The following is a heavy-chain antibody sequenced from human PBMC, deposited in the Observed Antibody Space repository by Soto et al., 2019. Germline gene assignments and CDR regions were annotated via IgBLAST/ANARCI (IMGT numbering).Heavy chain of an antibody. CDR1: GYTLTELS. CDR2: FDPEDGET. J-gene: IGHJ4*02. CDR3: ATIPEAHSSSPIDY. Sequence: GASVKVSCKVSGYTLTELSMHWVRQAPGKGLEWMRGFDPEDGETIYAQKFQGRVTMTEDTSTDTAYMELSSLRSEDTAVYYCATIPEAHSSSPIDYWGQGTLVTVSS. V-gene: IGHV1-24*01. D-gene: IGHD6-6*01.